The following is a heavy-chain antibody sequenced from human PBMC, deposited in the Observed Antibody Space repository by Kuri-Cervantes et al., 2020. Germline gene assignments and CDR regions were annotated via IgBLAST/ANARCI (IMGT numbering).Heavy chain of an antibody. CDR3: AKGLADGPYYYGMDV. CDR1: GFTFSSYA. Sequence: GESLKISCAASGFTFSSYAMHWVRQAPGKGLEWVAVISYDGSNKYYADSVKGRFTISRDNSKNTLYLQMNSLRAEDTAVYYCAKGLADGPYYYGMDVWGQGTTVTVSS. V-gene: IGHV3-30*01. J-gene: IGHJ6*02. CDR2: ISYDGSNK.